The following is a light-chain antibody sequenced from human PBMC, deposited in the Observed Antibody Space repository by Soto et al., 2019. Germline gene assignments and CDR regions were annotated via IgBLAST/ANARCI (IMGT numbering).Light chain of an antibody. Sequence: QSVLTQPPSASGTPGQRVTISCSGSSSNIGSNTVSWYQQLPGTAPKLLIYNNSQRPSGVPDRCSGSKSGTSASLAISGLQSEDEADYYCAAWDDSLNGVVFGGGTKVTVL. J-gene: IGLJ2*01. CDR3: AAWDDSLNGVV. V-gene: IGLV1-44*01. CDR2: NNS. CDR1: SSNIGSNT.